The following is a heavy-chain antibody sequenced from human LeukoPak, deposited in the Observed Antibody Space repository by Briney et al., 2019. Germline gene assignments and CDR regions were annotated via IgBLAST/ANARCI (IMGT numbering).Heavy chain of an antibody. CDR1: GYTFTSY. D-gene: IGHD6-13*01. Sequence: SCKASGYTFTSYWSWIRQPPGKGLEWIGYIYYSGSTNYNPSLKSRVTISVDTSKNQFSLKLSSVTAADTAVYYCARVGIRYSSSWYFDYWGQGTLVTVSS. J-gene: IGHJ4*02. V-gene: IGHV4-59*01. CDR3: ARVGIRYSSSWYFDY. CDR2: IYYSGST.